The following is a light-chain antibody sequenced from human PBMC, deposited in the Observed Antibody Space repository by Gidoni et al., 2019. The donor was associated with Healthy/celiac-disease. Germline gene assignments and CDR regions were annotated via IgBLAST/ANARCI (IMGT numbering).Light chain of an antibody. CDR1: QGIRND. CDR2: AAS. V-gene: IGKV1-6*01. J-gene: IGKJ1*01. Sequence: AIQMTQSPSSLSASVGDRVTITCRASQGIRNDLGWYQQKPGKAPKLLIYAASSLQSGVPSRFSGRGSGTDFTLTIRSLQPEDFATYYCLQDYNYPWTFXQXTKVEIK. CDR3: LQDYNYPWT.